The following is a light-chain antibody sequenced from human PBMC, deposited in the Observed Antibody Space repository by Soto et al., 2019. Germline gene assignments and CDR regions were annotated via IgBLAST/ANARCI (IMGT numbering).Light chain of an antibody. CDR1: QGIGSD. CDR3: VQHYSYPLT. CDR2: EAS. V-gene: IGKV1-17*01. J-gene: IGKJ4*01. Sequence: DIQMTQSPSSVSASVADRVTITCRASQGIGSDLGWYQQKPGKAPERLIYEASVLQSGVPSRFSGSGSGTEFTLTVSSLQPEDFATYYCVQHYSYPLTFGGGTKVDIK.